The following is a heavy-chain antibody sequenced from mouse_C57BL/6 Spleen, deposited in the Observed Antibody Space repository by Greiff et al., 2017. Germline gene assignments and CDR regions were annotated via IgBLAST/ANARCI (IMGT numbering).Heavy chain of an antibody. V-gene: IGHV1-15*01. D-gene: IGHD1-1*01. CDR2: IDPETGGT. CDR1: GYTFTDYE. Sequence: SGAELVRPGASVTLSCKASGYTFTDYEMHWVKQTPVHGLEWIGAIDPETGGTAYNQKFKGKAILTADKSSSTAYMELRSLTSEDSAVYYCTSSTVVAKDYAMDCWGQGTSVTVSS. CDR3: TSSTVVAKDYAMDC. J-gene: IGHJ4*01.